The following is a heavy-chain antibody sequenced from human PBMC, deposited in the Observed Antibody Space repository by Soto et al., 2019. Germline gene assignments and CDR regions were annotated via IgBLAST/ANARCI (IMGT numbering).Heavy chain of an antibody. CDR3: ARWNYYDSSGYRHDGNFDY. Sequence: PSQTLSLTCAISGDSVSSNSAAWNWIRQSPSRGLEWLGRTYYRSKWYNDYAVSVKSRITINPDTSKNQFSLQLNSVTPEDTAVYYCARWNYYDSSGYRHDGNFDYWGQGTLVTVPQ. CDR2: TYYRSKWYN. V-gene: IGHV6-1*01. CDR1: GDSVSSNSAA. J-gene: IGHJ4*02. D-gene: IGHD3-22*01.